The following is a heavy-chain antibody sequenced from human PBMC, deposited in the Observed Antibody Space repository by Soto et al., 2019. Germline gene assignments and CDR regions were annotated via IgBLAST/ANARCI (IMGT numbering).Heavy chain of an antibody. CDR3: AKMGDSGSYYYYGMDV. D-gene: IGHD1-26*01. V-gene: IGHV3-23*01. CDR1: GFTFSSYA. Sequence: PGGSLRLSCAASGFTFSSYAMSWVRQAPGKGLEWVSAISGSGGSTYYADSVKGRFTISRDNSKNTLYLQMSSLRAEDTAVYYCAKMGDSGSYYYYGMDVWGQGTTVTVSS. J-gene: IGHJ6*02. CDR2: ISGSGGST.